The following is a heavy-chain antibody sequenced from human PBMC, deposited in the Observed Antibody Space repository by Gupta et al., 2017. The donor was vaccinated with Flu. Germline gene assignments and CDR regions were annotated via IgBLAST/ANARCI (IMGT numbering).Heavy chain of an antibody. D-gene: IGHD4-17*01. CDR1: GLSFSIYG. CDR3: ANHYGGFHY. J-gene: IGHJ4*02. Sequence: EVQLLESGGGLVQPGGSLRLSCAVSGLSFSIYGMSWVRQAPGKGLEWVSGIRGSGGGTNYADSVKGRFTISRDDSKDTLYLQMNSLRVEDTAVYYCANHYGGFHYWGRGTLVTVSS. V-gene: IGHV3-23*01. CDR2: IRGSGGGT.